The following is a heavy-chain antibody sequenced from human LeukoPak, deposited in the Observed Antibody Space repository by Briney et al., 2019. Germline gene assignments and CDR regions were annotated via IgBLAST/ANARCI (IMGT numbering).Heavy chain of an antibody. D-gene: IGHD6-13*01. CDR1: GYTFTGYY. J-gene: IGHJ4*02. V-gene: IGHV1-2*02. CDR3: ARDWIIGAAGAAGY. Sequence: ASVKVSCKASGYTFTGYYMHWVRQAPGQGLGWMGWINPNSGGTNYAQKFQGRVTMTRDTSISTAYMELSRLRSDDTAVYYCARDWIIGAAGAAGYWGQGTLVTVSS. CDR2: INPNSGGT.